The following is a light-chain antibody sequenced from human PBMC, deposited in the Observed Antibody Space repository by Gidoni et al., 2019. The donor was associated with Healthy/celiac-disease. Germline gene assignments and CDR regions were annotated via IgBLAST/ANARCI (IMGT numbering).Light chain of an antibody. CDR3: QQSYSTFRT. CDR1: QSISSY. CDR2: AAS. Sequence: DIQMTQSPSSLSASVGDRVTITCRASQSISSYLNWYQQKPGKDPKLLIYAASSLQSGVPSRFSGSGSGTDFTLTISSLQPEDFATYYCQQSYSTFRTFGGGTKVEIK. J-gene: IGKJ4*01. V-gene: IGKV1-39*01.